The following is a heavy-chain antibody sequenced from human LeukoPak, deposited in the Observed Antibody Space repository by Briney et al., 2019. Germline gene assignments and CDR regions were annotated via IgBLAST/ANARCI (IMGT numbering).Heavy chain of an antibody. CDR2: ISYDGSNK. CDR1: GFTFSSYA. D-gene: IGHD6-19*01. V-gene: IGHV3-30-3*01. J-gene: IGHJ4*02. CDR3: AAGYSSGWYVGALDY. Sequence: GRSLRLSCAASGFTFSSYAMHWVRQAPGKGLEWVAVISYDGSNKYYADSVKGRFTISRDNSKNTLYLQMNSLRAEDTAVYYCAAGYSSGWYVGALDYWGQGTLVTVSS.